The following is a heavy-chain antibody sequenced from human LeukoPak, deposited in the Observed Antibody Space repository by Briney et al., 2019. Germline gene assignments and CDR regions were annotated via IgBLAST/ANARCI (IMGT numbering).Heavy chain of an antibody. Sequence: GGSLRLSCVASGFTFSEHYMDWVRQAPGKGLEWVGRITNKDTKYTTEYAASVKGRFTISRDDSKNSLYLQMNSLKIEDTALYYCTRDKGAHDKAPAWGQGTLVTVSS. V-gene: IGHV3-72*01. CDR3: TRDKGAHDKAPA. CDR2: ITNKDTKYTT. CDR1: GFTFSEHY. D-gene: IGHD3-22*01. J-gene: IGHJ5*02.